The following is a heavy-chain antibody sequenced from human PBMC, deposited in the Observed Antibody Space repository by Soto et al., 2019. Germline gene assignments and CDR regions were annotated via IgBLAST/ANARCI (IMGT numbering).Heavy chain of an antibody. CDR3: ARVLLWFGENGMDV. Sequence: QVQLQESGPGLVKPSQTLSLTCTVSGGSISSGGYYWSWIRQHPGKGLEWIGYIYYSGSTYYNPSLQSRVTISVDTSKNQFSLKLSSVTAADTAVYYCARVLLWFGENGMDVWGQGTTVTVSS. CDR1: GGSISSGGYY. V-gene: IGHV4-31*03. CDR2: IYYSGST. J-gene: IGHJ6*02. D-gene: IGHD3-10*01.